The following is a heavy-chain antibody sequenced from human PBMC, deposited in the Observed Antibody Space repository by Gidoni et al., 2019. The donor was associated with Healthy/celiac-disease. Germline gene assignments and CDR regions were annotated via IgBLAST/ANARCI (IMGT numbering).Heavy chain of an antibody. J-gene: IGHJ4*02. CDR1: GFTFDDYA. Sequence: EVQLVESGGGLVQPGRSLRLSCAASGFTFDDYAMHWVRQAPGKGLEWVSGISWNSGSIGYADAGKGRFTISRDNAKNSLYLQMNSLRAEDTALYYCAKDIVWFGELLSIGCDYWGQGTLVTVSS. D-gene: IGHD3-10*01. V-gene: IGHV3-9*01. CDR3: AKDIVWFGELLSIGCDY. CDR2: ISWNSGSI.